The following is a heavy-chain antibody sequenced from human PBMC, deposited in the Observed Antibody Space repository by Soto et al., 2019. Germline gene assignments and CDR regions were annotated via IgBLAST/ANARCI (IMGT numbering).Heavy chain of an antibody. J-gene: IGHJ1*01. V-gene: IGHV3-30*19. D-gene: IGHD3-16*01. Sequence: QVHLVESGGGVVQPGTSLRVSCVGSGFTFRSYVIHWVRQAPGKGLEWVALTSYDGSDKYYDDSVRGRFTISRDKSRNTVDLQMDSLRLEDTALYYCARWGTTGGLDVWGQGTLVSVSS. CDR3: ARWGTTGGLDV. CDR1: GFTFRSYV. CDR2: TSYDGSDK.